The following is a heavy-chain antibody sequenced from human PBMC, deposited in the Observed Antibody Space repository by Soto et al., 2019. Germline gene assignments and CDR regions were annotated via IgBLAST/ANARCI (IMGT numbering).Heavy chain of an antibody. CDR1: GFTFSSYS. Sequence: EVQLVESGGGLVQPGGSLRLSCAASGFTFSSYSMNWVRQAPGKGLEWVSYISSSSSTIYYADYVKGRFTISRDNAKNSLYLQMNSLRAEDTAVYYCARHTERIAEIAWFDPWGQGTLVTVSS. CDR2: ISSSSSTI. D-gene: IGHD6-13*01. V-gene: IGHV3-48*01. CDR3: ARHTERIAEIAWFDP. J-gene: IGHJ5*02.